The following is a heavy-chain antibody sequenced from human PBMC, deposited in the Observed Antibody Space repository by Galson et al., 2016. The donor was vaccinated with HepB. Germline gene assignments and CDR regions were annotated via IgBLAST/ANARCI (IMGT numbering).Heavy chain of an antibody. Sequence: SLRLSCAASGFTFSSYGIHWVRQAPGKGLEWVAFISDDGRKKYYAESVKGRFIISRDNSKNTLYLQMSTLSAEDTAVYYCAIPEAYYDSSDNSYWGQGTLVAVSS. D-gene: IGHD3-22*01. CDR2: ISDDGRKK. CDR3: AIPEAYYDSSDNSY. J-gene: IGHJ4*02. CDR1: GFTFSSYG. V-gene: IGHV3-30*03.